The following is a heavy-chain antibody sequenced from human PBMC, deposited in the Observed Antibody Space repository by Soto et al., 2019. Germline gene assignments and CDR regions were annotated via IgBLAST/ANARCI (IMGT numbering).Heavy chain of an antibody. CDR3: ARTMTTVVTPCFWFDP. J-gene: IGHJ5*02. CDR1: GGSISSGGYY. Sequence: TLSLTCTVSGGSISSGGYYWSWIRQHPGKGLEWIGYIYYSGSTYYNPSLKSRVTISVDTSKNQFSLKLSSVTAADTAVYYCARTMTTVVTPCFWFDPWGQGTLVTVYS. D-gene: IGHD4-17*01. CDR2: IYYSGST. V-gene: IGHV4-31*03.